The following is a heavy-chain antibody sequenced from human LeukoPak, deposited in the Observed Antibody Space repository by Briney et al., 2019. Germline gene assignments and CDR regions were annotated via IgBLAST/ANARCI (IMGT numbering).Heavy chain of an antibody. V-gene: IGHV4-34*01. J-gene: IGHJ5*02. CDR3: ARVLDGTARPRWFDP. Sequence: PSETLSLTCAVYGGSFSGYYWSWIRQPPGKGLEWIGETNHSGSTNYNPSLKSRVTISVDTSKNQFSLKLSSVTAADTAVYYCARVLDGTARPRWFDPWGQGTLVTVSS. CDR2: TNHSGST. CDR1: GGSFSGYY. D-gene: IGHD6-6*01.